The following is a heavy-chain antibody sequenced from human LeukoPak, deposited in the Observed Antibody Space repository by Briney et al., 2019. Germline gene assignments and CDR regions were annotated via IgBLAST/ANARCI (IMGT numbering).Heavy chain of an antibody. CDR1: GFTFSSYS. CDR3: ARGGAGLPFDY. D-gene: IGHD1-26*01. J-gene: IGHJ4*02. V-gene: IGHV3-21*01. CDR2: ISSSSSYI. Sequence: GGSLRLSCAASGFTFSSYSMNWVRQAPGKGLEWVSSISSSSSYIYYADSVKGRFTISRDDAKNSLYLQMNSLRVEDTALYYCARGGAGLPFDYWGQGTLVTVSS.